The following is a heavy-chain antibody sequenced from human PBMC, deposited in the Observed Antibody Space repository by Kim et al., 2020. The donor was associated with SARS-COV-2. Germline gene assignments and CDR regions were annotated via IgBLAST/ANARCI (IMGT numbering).Heavy chain of an antibody. D-gene: IGHD3-10*01. Sequence: ASVKVSCKASGYTFTSYYMHWVRQAPGQGLEWMGIINPSGGSTSYAQKFQGRVTMTRDTSTSTVYMELSSLRSEDTAVYYCARDRRITMVRGVITYYYYYGMDVWGQGAPVTVSS. CDR2: INPSGGST. J-gene: IGHJ6*02. V-gene: IGHV1-46*01. CDR1: GYTFTSYY. CDR3: ARDRRITMVRGVITYYYYYGMDV.